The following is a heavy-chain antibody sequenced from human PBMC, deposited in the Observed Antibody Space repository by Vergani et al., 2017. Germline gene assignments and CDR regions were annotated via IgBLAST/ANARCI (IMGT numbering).Heavy chain of an antibody. D-gene: IGHD2-15*01. V-gene: IGHV3-9*01. Sequence: EVQLVESGGGLVQPGRSLRLSCAASGFSFDDYAMHWVRQASGKGLEWVSGISWNSGSIGYADSVKGRFTISRDNAKNSLYLQMNSLRAEDTALYYCAKAATPSYYYYGMDVWGQGTTVTVSS. CDR1: GFSFDDYA. CDR2: ISWNSGSI. J-gene: IGHJ6*02. CDR3: AKAATPSYYYYGMDV.